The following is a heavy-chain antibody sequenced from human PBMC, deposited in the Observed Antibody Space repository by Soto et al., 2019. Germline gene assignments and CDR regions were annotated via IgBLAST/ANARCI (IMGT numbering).Heavy chain of an antibody. V-gene: IGHV6-1*01. CDR3: ARAGVSTFGMVPHFED. Sequence: PSQSLSLTCAISGDSVSTNGAAWNWIRQSPSRGLEWLGRTYYRSRWYNTYAESVKSRKNINPDTSKNQFSLQLNSGTREDTAVYDCARAGVSTFGMVPHFEDWGRGPLVTVSS. J-gene: IGHJ4*02. CDR2: TYYRSRWYN. CDR1: GDSVSTNGAA. D-gene: IGHD3-3*01.